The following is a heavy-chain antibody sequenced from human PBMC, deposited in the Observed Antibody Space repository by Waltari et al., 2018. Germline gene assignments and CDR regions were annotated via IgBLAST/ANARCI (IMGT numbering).Heavy chain of an antibody. CDR1: GCSISSSSYY. CDR3: ARLHYSSGWNDY. D-gene: IGHD6-19*01. Sequence: QLQLQESGPGLVKPSETLSLTCTVSGCSISSSSYYWGWIRQPPGKGLEWIGSIYYSGSTYYNPSLKSRVTISVDTSKNQFSLKLSSVTAADTAVYYCARLHYSSGWNDYWGQGTLVTVSS. CDR2: IYYSGST. V-gene: IGHV4-39*01. J-gene: IGHJ4*02.